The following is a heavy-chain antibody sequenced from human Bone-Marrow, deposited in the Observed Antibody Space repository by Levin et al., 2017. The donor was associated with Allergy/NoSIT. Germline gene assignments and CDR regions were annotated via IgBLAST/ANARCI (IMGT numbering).Heavy chain of an antibody. V-gene: IGHV1-8*01. Sequence: ASVKVSCKASGYTFTTYDINWVRQAPGQGLEWMGRMNPKSGSTDYAQKFQGRVTMTRDTSGSTAYMELNSLRSDDTAVYYCARMLTIFGKFYGLDVWGQGTTVTASS. D-gene: IGHD3-3*01. CDR1: GYTFTTYD. CDR2: MNPKSGST. J-gene: IGHJ6*02. CDR3: ARMLTIFGKFYGLDV.